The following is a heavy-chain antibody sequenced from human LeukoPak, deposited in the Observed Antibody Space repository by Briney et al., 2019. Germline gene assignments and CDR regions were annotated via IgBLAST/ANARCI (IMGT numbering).Heavy chain of an antibody. CDR1: GYTFTSYG. CDR3: ARVVRKIFGVVIFDY. CDR2: ISAYNGNT. D-gene: IGHD3-3*01. Sequence: ASVKVSCKASGYTFTSYGISWVRQAPGQGLEWMGWISAYNGNTNYAQKLQGRVTMTTDTSTSTAYMELRSLRSDDMAVYYCARVVRKIFGVVIFDYWGQGTLVTVSS. J-gene: IGHJ4*02. V-gene: IGHV1-18*03.